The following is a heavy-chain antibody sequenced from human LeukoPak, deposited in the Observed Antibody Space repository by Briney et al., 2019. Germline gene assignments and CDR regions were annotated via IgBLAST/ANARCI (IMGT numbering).Heavy chain of an antibody. CDR3: ARDSPPAYYYDSSGYLPLGY. J-gene: IGHJ4*02. V-gene: IGHV3-21*01. CDR1: GFTFSSYS. Sequence: GGSLRLSCAASGFTFSSYSMNWVRQAPGKGLEWVSSISSSSSYIYYADSVKGRFTISRDNAKNSLYLQMNSLRAEDTAVYYCARDSPPAYYYDSSGYLPLGYWGQGTLVTVSS. CDR2: ISSSSSYI. D-gene: IGHD3-22*01.